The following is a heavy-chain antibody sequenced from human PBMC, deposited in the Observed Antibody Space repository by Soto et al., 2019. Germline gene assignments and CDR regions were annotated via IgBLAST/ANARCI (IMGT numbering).Heavy chain of an antibody. V-gene: IGHV3-64D*06. CDR3: VKATVSIAVAGPYYYYGMDV. CDR2: ISSNGGST. Sequence: PGGSLRLSFSASGFTLSSYTMHWVPQPPGKGLGCVSAISSNGGSTYYADSVKGRFTISRDNSKNTLYLQMSSLRAEDTAVYYCVKATVSIAVAGPYYYYGMDVWGQGTTVTVSS. J-gene: IGHJ6*02. D-gene: IGHD6-19*01. CDR1: GFTLSSYT.